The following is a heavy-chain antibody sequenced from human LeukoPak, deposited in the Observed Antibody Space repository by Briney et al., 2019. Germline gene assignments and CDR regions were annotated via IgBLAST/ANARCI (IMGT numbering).Heavy chain of an antibody. CDR3: AREGSGSYPTGYYYYGMDV. V-gene: IGHV4-31*03. D-gene: IGHD3-10*01. CDR2: IYYSGST. J-gene: IGHJ6*02. Sequence: SETLSLTCTVSGGSISSGGYYWSWIRQHPGKGLEWIGYIYYSGSTYYNPSLKSRVTISVDTSKNQFSLKLSSVTAADTAVYYCAREGSGSYPTGYYYYGMDVWGQGTTVTVSS. CDR1: GGSISSGGYY.